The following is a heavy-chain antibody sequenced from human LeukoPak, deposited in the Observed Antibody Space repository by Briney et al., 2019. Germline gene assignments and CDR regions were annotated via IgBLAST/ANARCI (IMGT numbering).Heavy chain of an antibody. CDR2: ISSSSSYI. Sequence: GGSLGLSCAASGFTFSSYSMNWVRQAPGKGLEWFSSISSSSSYIYYADSVKGRFTISRDNAKNSLYLQMNSLRAEDTAVYYCARDGENIVATIVGHFAYWGQGTLVTVSS. CDR1: GFTFSSYS. CDR3: ARDGENIVATIVGHFAY. V-gene: IGHV3-21*01. J-gene: IGHJ4*02. D-gene: IGHD5-12*01.